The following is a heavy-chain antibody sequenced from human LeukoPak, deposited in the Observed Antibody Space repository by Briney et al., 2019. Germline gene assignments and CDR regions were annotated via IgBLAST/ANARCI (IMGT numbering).Heavy chain of an antibody. CDR1: GYTFIRYA. Sequence: ASVKVSCKASGYTFIRYAMNWVRQAPGQGLDWMGWINTNTWNPTYAQGFTGRFVFSLDTSVSTAYLQISSLKAEDTAVYYCTRQGPGYCGSTSCYGVDYWGQGTLVTVSS. D-gene: IGHD2-2*01. CDR2: INTNTWNP. CDR3: TRQGPGYCGSTSCYGVDY. J-gene: IGHJ4*02. V-gene: IGHV7-4-1*02.